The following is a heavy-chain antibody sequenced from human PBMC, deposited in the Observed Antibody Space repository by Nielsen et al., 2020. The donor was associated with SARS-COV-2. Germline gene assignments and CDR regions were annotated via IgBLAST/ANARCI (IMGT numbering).Heavy chain of an antibody. CDR3: ARDNWGRMDV. V-gene: IGHV3-66*01. CDR2: IYTDGST. CDR1: GFTISSSF. Sequence: GESLKISCGASGFTISSSFMSWVRQAAGEGLDWASVIYTDGSTSHADSVKGRFTISRDNSKNTLYLQMNSLRAEDTAVYYCARDNWGRMDVWGQGTTVTVSS. J-gene: IGHJ6*02. D-gene: IGHD7-27*01.